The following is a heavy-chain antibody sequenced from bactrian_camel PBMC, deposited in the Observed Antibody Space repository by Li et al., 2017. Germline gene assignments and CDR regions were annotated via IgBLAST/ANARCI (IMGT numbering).Heavy chain of an antibody. J-gene: IGHJ4*01. CDR2: IDSDGTT. CDR3: AADPWRCPPPVGITWNHGSYVH. D-gene: IGHD1*01. Sequence: VQLVESGGGSVQARGSLRLSCVASRYTISSNCVAWFRQAPGKEREGVALIDSDGTTNYANSVKGRFAISKDNGKKTLYLQMNSLSPEDTAMYYCAADPWRCPPPVGITWNHGSYVHWGQGTQVTVS. CDR1: RYTISSNC. V-gene: IGHV3S53*01.